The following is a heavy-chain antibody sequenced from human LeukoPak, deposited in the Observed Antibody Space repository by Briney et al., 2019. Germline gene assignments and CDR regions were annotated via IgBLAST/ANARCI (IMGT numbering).Heavy chain of an antibody. V-gene: IGHV4-30-2*01. Sequence: SQTLSLTCTVSGGSISSGGYYWSWIRQPPGKGLEWIGYIYHSGSTYYNPSLKSRVTISVDRSKNQFSLKLSSVTAADTAVYYCARMYGFGELLDDYWGQGTLVTVSS. J-gene: IGHJ4*02. CDR1: GGSISSGGYY. CDR2: IYHSGST. CDR3: ARMYGFGELLDDY. D-gene: IGHD3-10*01.